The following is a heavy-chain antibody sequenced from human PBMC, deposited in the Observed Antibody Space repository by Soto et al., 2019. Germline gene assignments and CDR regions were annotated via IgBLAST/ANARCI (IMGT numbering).Heavy chain of an antibody. Sequence: PSETLSLTCTVSGGSISSGEFYWSWIRQHPGKGLEYIGSIHHSGSTYYNPSLRSRVTILVDTPKNQFSLEVTSVTAADTAVFYCARGVLYCDYYLDSWGQGTLVTVSS. V-gene: IGHV4-31*03. J-gene: IGHJ4*02. CDR2: IHHSGST. CDR1: GGSISSGEFY. D-gene: IGHD4-17*01. CDR3: ARGVLYCDYYLDS.